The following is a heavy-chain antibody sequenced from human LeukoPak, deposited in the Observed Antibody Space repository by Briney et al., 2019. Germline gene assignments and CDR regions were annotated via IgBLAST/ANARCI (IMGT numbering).Heavy chain of an antibody. CDR3: AQLLSSGWYGLDF. CDR2: ISGSGGST. V-gene: IGHV3-23*01. D-gene: IGHD6-19*01. Sequence: GGSLRLSCAASGFTFSSYGMSWVRQAPGKGLEWVSAISGSGGSTYYADSVKGRFTISRDNSKNTLYLQMNSLRAEDTAVYYCAQLLSSGWYGLDFWGQGALVTVSS. CDR1: GFTFSSYG. J-gene: IGHJ4*02.